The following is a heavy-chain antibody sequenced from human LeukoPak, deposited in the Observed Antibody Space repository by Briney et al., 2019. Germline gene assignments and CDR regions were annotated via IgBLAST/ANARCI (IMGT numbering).Heavy chain of an antibody. CDR1: GITFSSYS. V-gene: IGHV3-23*01. Sequence: PGGSLRLSCAASGITFSSYSMSWVRQAPGKGLEWVSAISGSGGSTYYADSVKGRFTISRDNSKNTPYLQMNSLRAEDTAVYYCAKDSNFGYDYFFPVGDWGQGTLVTVSS. J-gene: IGHJ4*02. D-gene: IGHD5-12*01. CDR3: AKDSNFGYDYFFPVGD. CDR2: ISGSGGST.